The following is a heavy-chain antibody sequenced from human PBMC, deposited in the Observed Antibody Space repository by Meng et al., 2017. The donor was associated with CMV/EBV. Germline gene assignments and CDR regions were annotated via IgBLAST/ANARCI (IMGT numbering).Heavy chain of an antibody. D-gene: IGHD2-21*02. J-gene: IGHJ4*02. Sequence: APLQESGPGLVTPSQTPLLPFKVSGGSISSGDYDWSWIRQPPGKGLEWIGYIYYSGSTYYNPSLKSRVTISVDTSKNQFSLKLSSVTAADTAVYYCAREGDNPFDYWGQGTLVTVSS. CDR1: GGSISSGDYD. V-gene: IGHV4-30-4*08. CDR3: AREGDNPFDY. CDR2: IYYSGST.